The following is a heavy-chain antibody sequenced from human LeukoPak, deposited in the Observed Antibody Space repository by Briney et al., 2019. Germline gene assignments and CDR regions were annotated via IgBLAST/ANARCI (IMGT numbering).Heavy chain of an antibody. Sequence: GGSLRLSCAASGFNFNTFSLHWVRQAPGKGLEWVALISYDGSNKNYASSVKGRFTISRDNSRNTLYLQMGSLRAEDMAVYYCARVRDYGDYEDYWGQGTLVTVSS. V-gene: IGHV3-30*04. CDR1: GFNFNTFS. CDR3: ARVRDYGDYEDY. J-gene: IGHJ4*02. CDR2: ISYDGSNK. D-gene: IGHD4-17*01.